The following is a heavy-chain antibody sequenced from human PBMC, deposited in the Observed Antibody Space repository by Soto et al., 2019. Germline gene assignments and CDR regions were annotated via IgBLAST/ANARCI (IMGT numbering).Heavy chain of an antibody. V-gene: IGHV1-2*02. CDR2: INPSNGGT. CDR1: GYTFSGVY. Sequence: QVLLLQSGAEVKKPGASVKVSCKASGYTFSGVYMHWVRQAPGQGLEWMGWINPSNGGTKYAEKFQGRVTMTRDTSISTAYVELSRLTSDDTAVYYCASAAVTGTAGLDFWGQGTLVTVSS. J-gene: IGHJ4*02. D-gene: IGHD6-19*01. CDR3: ASAAVTGTAGLDF.